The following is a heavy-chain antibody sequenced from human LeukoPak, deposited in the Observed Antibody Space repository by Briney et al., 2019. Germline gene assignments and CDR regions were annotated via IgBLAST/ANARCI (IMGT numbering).Heavy chain of an antibody. V-gene: IGHV4-31*03. CDR3: ARAFKSGELRSDFINC. Sequence: PPETLSLTCTVSGASISSGGYYWSWIRQYPGKGLEWIGFIYYDGTTYYNPSLKSRVTMSVDTSKRQFSLKLTSVTAADTAVYYCARAFKSGELRSDFINCWGQGSLVTVSS. CDR1: GASISSGGYY. J-gene: IGHJ4*02. CDR2: IYYDGTT. D-gene: IGHD1-7*01.